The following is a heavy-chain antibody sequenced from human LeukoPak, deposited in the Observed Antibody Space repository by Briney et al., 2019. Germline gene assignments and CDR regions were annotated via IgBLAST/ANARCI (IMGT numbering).Heavy chain of an antibody. D-gene: IGHD3-22*01. J-gene: IGHJ4*02. CDR3: ARAHKLDNGGYLYYFDH. Sequence: ASLKVPCEASGYSFTDYYIHCVPQAPGQRPWCIAWINPIIDATTYAPPFQGRVTLTWATAITTGPLRWSMLTSDDRACFSCARAHKLDNGGYLYYFDHWGQGTPVTVTS. V-gene: IGHV1-2*07. CDR2: INPIIDAT. CDR1: GYSFTDYY.